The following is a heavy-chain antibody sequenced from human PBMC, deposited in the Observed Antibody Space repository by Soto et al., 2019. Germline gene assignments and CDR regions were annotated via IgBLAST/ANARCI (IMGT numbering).Heavy chain of an antibody. CDR1: GGSFSGYY. Sequence: SETLSLTCAVYGGSFSGYYWSWIRQPPGKGLGWIGEINHSGSTNYNPSLKSRVTISVDTSENQFSLKLSSVTAADTAVYYCARGHGDYDFWSGYYGNYYYGMDVWGQGTTVTVSS. CDR3: ARGHGDYDFWSGYYGNYYYGMDV. CDR2: INHSGST. V-gene: IGHV4-34*01. D-gene: IGHD3-3*01. J-gene: IGHJ6*02.